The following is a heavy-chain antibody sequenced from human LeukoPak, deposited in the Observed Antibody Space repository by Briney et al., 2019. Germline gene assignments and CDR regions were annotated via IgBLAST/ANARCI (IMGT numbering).Heavy chain of an antibody. CDR3: AREHYDILTGPDAFDI. D-gene: IGHD3-9*01. CDR1: GFTFSSYW. Sequence: PGGSLRLSCAASGFTFSSYWMSWVRQAPGKGLEWVANIKQDGSEKYYVDSVKGRFTISRDNAKNSLYLQMNSLRAEDTAVYYCAREHYDILTGPDAFDIWGQGTMVTVSS. CDR2: IKQDGSEK. J-gene: IGHJ3*02. V-gene: IGHV3-7*03.